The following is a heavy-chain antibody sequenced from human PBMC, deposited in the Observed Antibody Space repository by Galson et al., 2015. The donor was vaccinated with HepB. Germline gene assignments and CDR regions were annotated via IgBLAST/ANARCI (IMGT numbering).Heavy chain of an antibody. J-gene: IGHJ6*02. CDR1: GGSISSGDYY. V-gene: IGHV4-30-4*01. CDR2: IYYSGST. Sequence: TLSLTCTVSGGSISSGDYYWSWIRQPPGKGLEWIGYIYYSGSTYYNPSLKSRVTISVDTSKNQFSLKLSSVTAADTAVYYCARDEWQDYGDYTGRGGYYYGMDVWGQGTTVTVSS. CDR3: ARDEWQDYGDYTGRGGYYYGMDV. D-gene: IGHD4-17*01.